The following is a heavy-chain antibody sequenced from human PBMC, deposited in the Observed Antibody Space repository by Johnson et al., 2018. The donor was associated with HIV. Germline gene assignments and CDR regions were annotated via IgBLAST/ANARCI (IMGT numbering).Heavy chain of an antibody. D-gene: IGHD3-22*01. J-gene: IGHJ3*02. Sequence: QVQLVESGGGLVQPGGSLRLSCAASGFTFSSYAMHWVRQAPGTGLAWVAVISYDGSNKYYADSVKGRFTISRDNSKNTLFLQMNSLRAEDTAVYYCVRRFYDSSAFDIWGQGTLVTVSS. CDR2: ISYDGSNK. CDR1: GFTFSSYA. CDR3: VRRFYDSSAFDI. V-gene: IGHV3-30-3*01.